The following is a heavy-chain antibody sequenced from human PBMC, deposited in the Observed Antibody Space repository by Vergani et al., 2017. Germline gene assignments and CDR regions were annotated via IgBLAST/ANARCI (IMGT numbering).Heavy chain of an antibody. CDR2: ISAYNGNT. Sequence: QVQLVQSGAEVKKPGSSVKVSCKASGYTFTSYGISWVRQAPGQGLEWMGWISAYNGNTNYAQKLQGRVTMTTDTSTSTAYMELRSLRSHDTAVYYCARDLRSLDYGDFLTPFDYWGQGTLVTVSS. D-gene: IGHD4-17*01. V-gene: IGHV1-18*04. CDR3: ARDLRSLDYGDFLTPFDY. J-gene: IGHJ4*02. CDR1: GYTFTSYG.